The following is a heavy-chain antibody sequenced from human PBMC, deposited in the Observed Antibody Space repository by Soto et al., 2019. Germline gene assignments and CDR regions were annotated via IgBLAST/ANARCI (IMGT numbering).Heavy chain of an antibody. CDR2: ISSSGGSS. J-gene: IGHJ6*03. D-gene: IGHD2-15*01. CDR3: ARDTRSCSGGDCYSGYNYYIDV. Sequence: EVQLLESGGGLVQPGGSLRLSCAASGFTFSNYDMSWVRQAPGKGLEWVSTISSSGGSSYYADPVKGRFTISRDKSKNTLYMRMNRLSNEDTAVYFCARDTRSCSGGDCYSGYNYYIDVWGKGNAVTVSS. CDR1: GFTFSNYD. V-gene: IGHV3-23*01.